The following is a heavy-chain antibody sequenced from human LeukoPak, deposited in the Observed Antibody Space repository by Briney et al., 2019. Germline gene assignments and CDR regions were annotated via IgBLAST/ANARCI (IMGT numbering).Heavy chain of an antibody. J-gene: IGHJ6*03. D-gene: IGHD3-3*01. Sequence: SETLSLTCTVSGGSISSSSYYWSWIRQPAGKGLEWIGRIYTSGSTNYNPSLKSRVTMSVDTSKNQFSLKLSSVTAADTAVYYCARGVFGGADLRFLEWLPADVDYYMDVWGKGTTVTVSS. V-gene: IGHV4-61*02. CDR1: GGSISSSSYY. CDR2: IYTSGST. CDR3: ARGVFGGADLRFLEWLPADVDYYMDV.